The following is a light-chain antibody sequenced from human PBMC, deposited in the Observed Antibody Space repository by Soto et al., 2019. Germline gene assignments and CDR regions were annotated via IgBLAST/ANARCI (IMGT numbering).Light chain of an antibody. CDR3: QQYGGTPPIT. Sequence: EIVLTQSPGTLSLSPGERATLSCRASQKISSRYLAWYLQKPGQAPRFLIYGASSRATGIPDRFSGSGSVTDFTLTISRLEPEDFAVYYCQQYGGTPPITFGQGTRLEIK. CDR2: GAS. V-gene: IGKV3-20*01. CDR1: QKISSRY. J-gene: IGKJ5*01.